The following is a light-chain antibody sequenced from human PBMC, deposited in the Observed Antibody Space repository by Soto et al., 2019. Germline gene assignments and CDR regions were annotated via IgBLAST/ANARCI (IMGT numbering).Light chain of an antibody. CDR1: QDIRNF. CDR2: AAS. J-gene: IGKJ3*01. V-gene: IGKV1-27*01. CDR3: QTYNSTTV. Sequence: DIQMTQSPTSLSASVGDRVTITCRASQDIRNFVAWYQQKPGKAPKLLIYAASTLQSGVPSRFSGSGSGTDFTLTINIMQPEDVATYTCQTYNSTTVFGPRTKVEIQ.